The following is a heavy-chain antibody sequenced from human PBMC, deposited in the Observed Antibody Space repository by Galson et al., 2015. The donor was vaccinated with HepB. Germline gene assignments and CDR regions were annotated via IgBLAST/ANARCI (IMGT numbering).Heavy chain of an antibody. Sequence: PALVKPTQTLTLTCTVFEFSLSDAKMGVSWIRQPPGKALEWLAHIFSNDERSYSSSLKSRLTISKDTSKSQVVLIMTSMDPVDTATYYCARLMHGAQFFYMDVWGEGTTVTVSS. CDR3: ARLMHGAQFFYMDV. CDR2: IFSNDER. CDR1: EFSLSDAKMG. V-gene: IGHV2-26*01. D-gene: IGHD4-17*01. J-gene: IGHJ6*03.